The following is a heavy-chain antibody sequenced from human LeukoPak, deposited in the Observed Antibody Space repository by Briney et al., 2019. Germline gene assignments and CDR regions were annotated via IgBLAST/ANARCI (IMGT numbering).Heavy chain of an antibody. V-gene: IGHV1-69*13. Sequence: SVRVSCKASGGTFSRYAISWVRQAPGQGLDWMGGMIPMFGTANYAQKFQGRVTITADESTSTAYMELSSLRSEDTAVYYCARGGIVVVPAAIRTAYNWFDPWGQGTLVTVSS. J-gene: IGHJ5*02. D-gene: IGHD2-2*02. CDR1: GGTFSRYA. CDR2: MIPMFGTA. CDR3: ARGGIVVVPAAIRTAYNWFDP.